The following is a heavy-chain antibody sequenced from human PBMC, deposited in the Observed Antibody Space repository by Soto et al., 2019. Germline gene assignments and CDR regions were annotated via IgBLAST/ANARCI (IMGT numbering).Heavy chain of an antibody. J-gene: IGHJ1*01. CDR2: LNIAGTI. Sequence: SEALSLTCSVSGASISSYNWNWVRQSAGKGPEWVGRLNIAGTINYNPSLKSRITMSMDTSKNQISLHLRSVTAADTAMYYCARDRGEYTRSWFCYFSHWGHGTLVPVSP. CDR1: GASISSYN. D-gene: IGHD2-15*01. V-gene: IGHV4-4*07. CDR3: ARDRGEYTRSWFCYFSH.